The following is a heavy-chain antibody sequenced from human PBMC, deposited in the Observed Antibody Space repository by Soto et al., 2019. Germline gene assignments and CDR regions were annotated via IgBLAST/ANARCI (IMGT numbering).Heavy chain of an antibody. CDR2: VYHSGST. V-gene: IGHV4-4*02. J-gene: IGHJ6*03. CDR1: GVSVTRSNW. Sequence: SETLSLTCAVSGVSVTRSNWWSWVRQSPGKGLEWIGYVYHSGSTSYNPSLKSRVTLSVDTSKNQFSLKLSSVTAADTAVYYCARGGGYDFPYYYYYYMDVWGKGTTVTVSS. D-gene: IGHD5-12*01. CDR3: ARGGGYDFPYYYYYYMDV.